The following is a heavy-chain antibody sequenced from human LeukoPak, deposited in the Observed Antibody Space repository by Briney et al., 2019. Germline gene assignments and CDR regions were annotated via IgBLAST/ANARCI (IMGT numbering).Heavy chain of an antibody. CDR3: ARDQEGAGLEGATTDAFDI. Sequence: SETLSLTCAVSGGSFSGYYWSWIRQPPWKGLEWIGENNHSGSTNYNPSLKSRVTISVDTSKNQSSLKLSSVTAADTAVYYCARDQEGAGLEGATTDAFDIWGQGTMVTVSS. V-gene: IGHV4-34*01. CDR1: GGSFSGYY. D-gene: IGHD1-26*01. J-gene: IGHJ3*02. CDR2: NNHSGST.